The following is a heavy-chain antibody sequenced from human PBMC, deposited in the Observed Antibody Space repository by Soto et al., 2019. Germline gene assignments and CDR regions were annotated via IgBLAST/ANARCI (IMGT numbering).Heavy chain of an antibody. V-gene: IGHV1-18*01. CDR1: GYTLTSYG. CDR3: ARDTIMVYAIPDYYYYYMDV. J-gene: IGHJ6*03. D-gene: IGHD2-8*01. Sequence: ASVKVSCKASGYTLTSYGISWVRQAPGQGLEWMGWISAYNGNTNYAQKLQGRVTMTTDTSTSTAYMELRSLRSDDTAVYYCARDTIMVYAIPDYYYYYMDVWGKGTTVTVSS. CDR2: ISAYNGNT.